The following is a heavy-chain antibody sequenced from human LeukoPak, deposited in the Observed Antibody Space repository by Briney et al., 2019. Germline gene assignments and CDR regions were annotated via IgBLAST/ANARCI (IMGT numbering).Heavy chain of an antibody. V-gene: IGHV4-59*06. CDR2: IYYSGTT. CDR3: ARNLGAVVTPVWAFDI. D-gene: IGHD4-23*01. Sequence: SETLSLTCTVSGGSISSYYWSWIRQHPGKGLEWVGYIYYSGTTYYNPSLSTRVTISVDTSKNQFSLRLTSVTAADTAVYYCARNLGAVVTPVWAFDIWGQGTMVTVSS. CDR1: GGSISSYY. J-gene: IGHJ3*02.